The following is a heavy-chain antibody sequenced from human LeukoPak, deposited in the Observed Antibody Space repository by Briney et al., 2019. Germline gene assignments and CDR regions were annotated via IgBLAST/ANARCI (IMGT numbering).Heavy chain of an antibody. J-gene: IGHJ4*02. CDR2: ISWDGGST. V-gene: IGHV3-43D*03. D-gene: IGHD4-23*01. CDR1: GFTFDEYA. CDR3: AKDPVGYGGNYFDY. Sequence: GGSLRLSCAASGFTFDEYAMHWVRQAPGKGLDWVSLISWDGGSTYYADSVKGRFTISRDNSKNSLYLQMNSLRAEDTALYYCAKDPVGYGGNYFDYWGQGTLVTVSS.